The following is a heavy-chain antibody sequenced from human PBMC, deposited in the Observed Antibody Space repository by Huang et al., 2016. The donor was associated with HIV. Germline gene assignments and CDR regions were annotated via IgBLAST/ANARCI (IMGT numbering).Heavy chain of an antibody. CDR3: VRIGYGENSYGSGYFDP. CDR2: INVPGTYI. V-gene: IGHV3-21*01. D-gene: IGHD4-17*01. Sequence: EVQLVESGGGLVKPGGSLRLSCAASGFTLTTFSMNWVRQAPGLGMQWVASINVPGTYIDYADSVEGRFTISRDNTRNSLYLQLNSLRAEDTAVYYCVRIGYGENSYGSGYFDPWGQGTLVAVSS. CDR1: GFTLTTFS. J-gene: IGHJ5*02.